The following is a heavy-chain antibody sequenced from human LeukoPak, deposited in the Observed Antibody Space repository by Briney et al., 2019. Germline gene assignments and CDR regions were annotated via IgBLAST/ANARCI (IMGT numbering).Heavy chain of an antibody. CDR3: ARSPDILTGENFDY. CDR1: GYTFTGYQ. CDR2: INPNSGGT. Sequence: ASVKVSCKASGYTFTGYQLHWVRQAPEKGLEWMGWINPNSGGTNYAQKFRGRVTMTRDTSISTAYMEVSRLRSDDTAVYYCARSPDILTGENFDYWGQGTLVTVSS. J-gene: IGHJ4*02. D-gene: IGHD3-9*01. V-gene: IGHV1-2*02.